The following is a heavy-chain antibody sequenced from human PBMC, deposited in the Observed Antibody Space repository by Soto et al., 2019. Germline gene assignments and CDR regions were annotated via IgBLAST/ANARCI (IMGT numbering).Heavy chain of an antibody. J-gene: IGHJ5*02. CDR3: ARGWRFDP. V-gene: IGHV4-34*01. D-gene: IGHD3-3*01. CDR1: GGSFSGYQ. CDR2: INHSGTT. Sequence: LETLSLTCAVRGGSFSGYQWNWVRQTPGKGLEWIGEINHSGTTNYNPSLKSRISMSVDTSKKEFSLKLTSVTAADTAVYYCARGWRFDPWGQGTLVTVSS.